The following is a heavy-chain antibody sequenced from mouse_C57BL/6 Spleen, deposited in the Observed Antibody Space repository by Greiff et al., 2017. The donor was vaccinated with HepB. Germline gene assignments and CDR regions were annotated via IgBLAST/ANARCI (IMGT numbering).Heavy chain of an antibody. CDR2: IDPSDSET. Sequence: VQLQQSGAELVRPGSSVKLSCKASGYTFTSYWMHWVKQRPIQGLEWIGNIDPSDSETHYNQKFKDKATLTVDKSSSTAYMQLSSLTSEDSAVYYCARVGGPYWYFDVWGTGTTVTVSS. D-gene: IGHD1-1*02. V-gene: IGHV1-52*01. J-gene: IGHJ1*03. CDR3: ARVGGPYWYFDV. CDR1: GYTFTSYW.